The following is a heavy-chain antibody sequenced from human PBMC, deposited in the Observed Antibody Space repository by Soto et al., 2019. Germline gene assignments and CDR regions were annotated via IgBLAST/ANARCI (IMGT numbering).Heavy chain of an antibody. Sequence: EVQLLESGGGLAQPGGSLRLSCEASGFTFKNYAMSWVRQAPGKGLEWISIISGSGGSSFYADSVKGRFTISRDNSKNTLFLHMNSLRVDDTAVFFCAKDTQTHALAAAILRHHTYYGMDVWGQGTAVTVSS. J-gene: IGHJ6*01. CDR3: AKDTQTHALAAAILRHHTYYGMDV. CDR1: GFTFKNYA. D-gene: IGHD6-13*01. V-gene: IGHV3-23*01. CDR2: ISGSGGSS.